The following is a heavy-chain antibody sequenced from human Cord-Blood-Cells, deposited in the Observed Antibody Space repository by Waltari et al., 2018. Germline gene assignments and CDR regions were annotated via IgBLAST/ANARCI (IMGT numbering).Heavy chain of an antibody. J-gene: IGHJ4*02. Sequence: QLQLQESGPGLVKPSETLSLTCTVSGGSISSSSYYWGWIRQPPGKGLEWIGSIYYSVSTYYTPSLKSRVTISVDTSKNQFSLKLSSVTAADTAVYYCARQNIEYSSSFFDYWGQGTLVTVSS. CDR3: ARQNIEYSSSFFDY. D-gene: IGHD6-6*01. V-gene: IGHV4-39*01. CDR1: GGSISSSSYY. CDR2: IYYSVST.